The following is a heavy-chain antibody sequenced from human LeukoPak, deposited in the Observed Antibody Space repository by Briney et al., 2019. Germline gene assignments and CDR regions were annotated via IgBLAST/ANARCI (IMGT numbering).Heavy chain of an antibody. V-gene: IGHV3-11*04. J-gene: IGHJ5*02. CDR1: GFTFSDYY. CDR3: ARDAVIAAADLNWFDP. D-gene: IGHD6-13*01. CDR2: ISSSGSTI. Sequence: PGGSLRLSCAASGFTFSDYYMSWIRQAPGKGLEWVSYISSSGSTIYYADSVKGRFTISRDNAKNSLYLQMNSLRAEDTAVYYCARDAVIAAADLNWFDPWGQGTLVTVSS.